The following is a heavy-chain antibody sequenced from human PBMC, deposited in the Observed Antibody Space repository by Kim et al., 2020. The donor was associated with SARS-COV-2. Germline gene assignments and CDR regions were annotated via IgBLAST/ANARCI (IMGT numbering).Heavy chain of an antibody. J-gene: IGHJ6*03. D-gene: IGHD1-26*01. V-gene: IGHV3-53*01. CDR3: ARSVWDTYYYMDV. Sequence: GGSLRLSCAVSGFTVSSSYMSWVRQAPGKGLEWVSIIYRGGTTYYADSLKGRFTISRDTLKNTLYLEMKSLRAEDTAVYYCARSVWDTYYYMDVWGKGTT. CDR1: GFTVSSSY. CDR2: IYRGGTT.